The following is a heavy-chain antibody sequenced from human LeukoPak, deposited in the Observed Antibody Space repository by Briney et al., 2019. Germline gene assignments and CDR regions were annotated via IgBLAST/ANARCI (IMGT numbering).Heavy chain of an antibody. CDR2: IYNSGSA. V-gene: IGHV4-59*01. Sequence: PSETLSLTCSVSGGSFSRNYWSWIRLPPGKGLEWIGYIYNSGSANYNPSLKSRVTISVDTSKNQFSLKLSSVTAADTAVYYCARSLGAASHFDYWGQGTLVTVSS. D-gene: IGHD3-10*01. J-gene: IGHJ4*02. CDR1: GGSFSRNY. CDR3: ARSLGAASHFDY.